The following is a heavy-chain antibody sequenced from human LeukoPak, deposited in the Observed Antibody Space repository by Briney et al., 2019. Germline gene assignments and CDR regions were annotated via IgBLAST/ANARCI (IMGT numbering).Heavy chain of an antibody. J-gene: IGHJ3*02. Sequence: PGGSLRLSCAASGFTFSSYDMHWVRQATGKGLEWVSGISAGGGSTYYAYHADSVKGRFTISRDNYKNTLYLQMNSLRAEDTAVYYCARGGAFEIWGQGTMVTVSS. CDR2: ISAGGGST. V-gene: IGHV3-23*01. CDR1: GFTFSSYD. CDR3: ARGGAFEI.